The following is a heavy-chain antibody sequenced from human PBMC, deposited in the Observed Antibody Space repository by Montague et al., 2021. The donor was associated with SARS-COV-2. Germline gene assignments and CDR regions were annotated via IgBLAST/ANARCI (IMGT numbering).Heavy chain of an antibody. CDR3: ARERQEVRIYFDP. CDR1: GGSMSTVNYY. J-gene: IGHJ5*02. V-gene: IGHV4-39*07. D-gene: IGHD2/OR15-2a*01. Sequence: SETLSLTCTVSGGSMSTVNYYWGWVRQTPGKGLDWVGSISYSGATYYNPSLETRVSISRDTSKSQFSLALRSVTDADTAVYYCARERQEVRIYFDPWGHGTLVTVSS. CDR2: ISYSGAT.